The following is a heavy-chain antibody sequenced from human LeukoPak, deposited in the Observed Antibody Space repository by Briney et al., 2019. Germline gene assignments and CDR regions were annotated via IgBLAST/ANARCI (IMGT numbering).Heavy chain of an antibody. CDR1: GFTFSSYA. CDR3: AKVGGVVATIWNWFDP. V-gene: IGHV3-23*01. D-gene: IGHD5-12*01. Sequence: PGGSLRLSCAASGFTFSSYAMSWVRQAPGKGLEWVSAISGSGGSTYYADSVKGRFTISRDNSKNTLYLQMNSLRAEDTAVYYCAKVGGVVATIWNWFDPWGQGTLVTVSS. CDR2: ISGSGGST. J-gene: IGHJ5*02.